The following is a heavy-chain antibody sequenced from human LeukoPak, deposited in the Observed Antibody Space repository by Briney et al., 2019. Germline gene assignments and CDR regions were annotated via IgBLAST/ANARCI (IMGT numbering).Heavy chain of an antibody. CDR1: GFTFSSYA. D-gene: IGHD5-24*01. J-gene: IGHJ4*02. Sequence: GGSLRLSCAASGFTFSSYAMSWVRQAPGKGLEWVSVIYGGGNIYYADSVKGRFTISRDNSKNTLYLQMNSLRAEDTAVYYCARGAGYNYPYYFDYWGQGTLVTVSS. CDR3: ARGAGYNYPYYFDY. CDR2: IYGGGNI. V-gene: IGHV3-53*01.